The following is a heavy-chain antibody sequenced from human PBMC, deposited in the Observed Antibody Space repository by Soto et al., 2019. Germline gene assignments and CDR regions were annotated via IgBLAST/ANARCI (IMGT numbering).Heavy chain of an antibody. CDR3: ARLDRATDY. D-gene: IGHD5-12*01. CDR2: IYYTGAT. J-gene: IGHJ4*02. V-gene: IGHV4-61*01. Sequence: SETLSLTCTVSGGSVTSGSYYWNWIRQPPGKALEWIGYIYYTGATNYNPSLKSRATISVDMSKNQFSLRLNSVTAADTAMYYCARLDRATDYWGQGIMVTVYS. CDR1: GGSVTSGSYY.